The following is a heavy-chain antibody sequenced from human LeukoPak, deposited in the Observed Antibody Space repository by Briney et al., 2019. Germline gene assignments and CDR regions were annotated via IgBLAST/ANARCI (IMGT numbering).Heavy chain of an antibody. J-gene: IGHJ4*02. CDR2: ISGGGST. CDR1: GFTFSSYA. V-gene: IGHV3-23*01. D-gene: IGHD3-22*01. CDR3: AKRHYYDSSGYPVFDY. Sequence: PGGSLRLSCAASGFTFSSYAMSWVRQAPGKGLEWVSAISGGGSTYYADSVKGRFTISRDNSKNTLYLQMNSLRAEDTAVYYCAKRHYYDSSGYPVFDYWGQGTLVTVSS.